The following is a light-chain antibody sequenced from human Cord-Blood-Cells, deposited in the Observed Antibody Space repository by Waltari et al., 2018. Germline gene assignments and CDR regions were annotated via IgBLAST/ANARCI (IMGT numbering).Light chain of an antibody. CDR2: GAS. CDR1: QSVSSGY. J-gene: IGKJ1*01. V-gene: IGKV3-20*01. Sequence: EIVLPQSPGTLSSSPGESATLSCRARQSVSSGYLAWYQQKPGQAPRLLIYGASSRATGIPDRFSGSGSGTDFTLTISRLEPEDFAGYYCQQYGSSSWTFGQGTKVEIK. CDR3: QQYGSSSWT.